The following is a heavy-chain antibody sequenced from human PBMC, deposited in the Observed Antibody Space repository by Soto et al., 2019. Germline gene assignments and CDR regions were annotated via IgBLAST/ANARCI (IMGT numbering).Heavy chain of an antibody. CDR2: IYYSGST. CDR3: ARVGQFGELRYWFDP. Sequence: SETLSLTCTVSGGSISSSSYYWGWIRQPPGKGLEWIGSIYYSGSTYYNPSLKSRVTISVDTSKNQFSLKLSSVTAADTAVYYCARVGQFGELRYWFDPWGQGTLVTVSS. V-gene: IGHV4-39*07. D-gene: IGHD3-10*01. J-gene: IGHJ5*02. CDR1: GGSISSSSYY.